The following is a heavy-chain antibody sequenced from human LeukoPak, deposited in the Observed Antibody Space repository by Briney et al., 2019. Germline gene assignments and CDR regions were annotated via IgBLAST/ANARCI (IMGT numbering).Heavy chain of an antibody. CDR3: ARDRLQGGLERSEYYFDY. CDR1: GGSISSGDYY. V-gene: IGHV4-30-4*01. CDR2: IYYSGST. J-gene: IGHJ4*02. Sequence: SETLSLTCTVSGGSISSGDYYWSWIRQPPGKGLEWIGYIYYSGSTYYNPSLKSRVTISVDTSKNQFSLKLSSVTAADTAVYYCARDRLQGGLERSEYYFDYWGQGTLVTVSS. D-gene: IGHD1-1*01.